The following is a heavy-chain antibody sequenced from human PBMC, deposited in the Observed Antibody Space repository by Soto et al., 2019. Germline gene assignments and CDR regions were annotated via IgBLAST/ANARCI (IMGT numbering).Heavy chain of an antibody. CDR3: ARDSNYYGSGVDY. Sequence: QVQLQESGPGLVKPSQTLSLTCTVSGGSISSGGYYWSWIRQHPGKGLEWIGYIYYSGSTYYNPSLKSRVTISVDTSKNQFSMKLSSVTAADTAVYYCARDSNYYGSGVDYWGQGTLVTVSS. D-gene: IGHD3-10*01. J-gene: IGHJ4*02. V-gene: IGHV4-31*03. CDR1: GGSISSGGYY. CDR2: IYYSGST.